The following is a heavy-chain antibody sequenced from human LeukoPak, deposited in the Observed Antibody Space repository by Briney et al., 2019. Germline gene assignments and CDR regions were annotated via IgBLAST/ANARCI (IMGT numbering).Heavy chain of an antibody. CDR2: ISSSSSYI. J-gene: IGHJ3*02. D-gene: IGHD2-8*01. CDR1: ALTFSGDI. CDR3: ARDWRYCTNGVCYKAHAFDI. Sequence: GGSLRLSSASSALTFSGDIMTWVRQAPGKGLECVSSISSSSSYIYYADSVKGRFTISRDNVKNSLYLQMNSLRAEDTAVYYCARDWRYCTNGVCYKAHAFDIWGQGTMVTVSS. V-gene: IGHV3-21*01.